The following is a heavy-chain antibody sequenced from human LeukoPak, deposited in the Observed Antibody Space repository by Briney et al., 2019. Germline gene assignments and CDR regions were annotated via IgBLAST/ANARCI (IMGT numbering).Heavy chain of an antibody. CDR2: INPNSGGT. CDR1: GYTFTGYY. V-gene: IGHV1-2*02. D-gene: IGHD3-10*01. CDR3: ARGPYYGSGRRGYYFDY. Sequence: GASVKVSCKASGYTFTGYYTHWVRQAPGQGLEWMGWINPNSGGTNYAQKFQGRVTMTRDTPISTAYMELSRLRSDDTAVYYCARGPYYGSGRRGYYFDYWGQGTLVTVSS. J-gene: IGHJ4*02.